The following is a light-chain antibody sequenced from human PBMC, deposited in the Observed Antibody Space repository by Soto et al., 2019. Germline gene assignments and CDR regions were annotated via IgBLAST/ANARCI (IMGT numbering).Light chain of an antibody. Sequence: QSALTQPASVSGSPGQSITISCTGTNSDVGAYNFVSWYQQHPGKAPKLMIYDVTSRPSGVSNRFSGSKSGNTASLTISGLQAEDEADYYCSSYTTGRPLVFGGGTKLTVL. J-gene: IGLJ2*01. CDR1: NSDVGAYNF. V-gene: IGLV2-14*03. CDR3: SSYTTGRPLV. CDR2: DVT.